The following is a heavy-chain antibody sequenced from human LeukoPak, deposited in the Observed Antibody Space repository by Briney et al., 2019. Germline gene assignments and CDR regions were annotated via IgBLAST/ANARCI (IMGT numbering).Heavy chain of an antibody. D-gene: IGHD2-21*02. V-gene: IGHV3-48*03. CDR2: INSGGTPK. CDR1: GFIFSNYE. J-gene: IGHJ4*02. CDR3: ARSLLFDY. Sequence: GGPLRLSCAASGFIFSNYEMNWVRQAPGKGLEWISYINSGGTPKYYADSVKGRFTMSRDNAKNSLYLQMNSLRAEDTAVYYCARSLLFDYWGQGTLVTVSS.